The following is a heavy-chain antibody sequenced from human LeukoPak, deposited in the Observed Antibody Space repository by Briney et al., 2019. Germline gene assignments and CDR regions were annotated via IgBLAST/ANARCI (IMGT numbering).Heavy chain of an antibody. V-gene: IGHV3-30*02. Sequence: PGGSLRLSCAASGFSFSSYGIHWVRQAPGKGLEWVAFIRSDGRKEDYADSVMGRFIISRDNAKNTVSLQMHRLRAEDTAVYFCVRDGGVLIGYYPDFWGQGTLVTVSS. CDR3: VRDGGVLIGYYPDF. CDR2: IRSDGRKE. D-gene: IGHD3-9*01. J-gene: IGHJ4*02. CDR1: GFSFSSYG.